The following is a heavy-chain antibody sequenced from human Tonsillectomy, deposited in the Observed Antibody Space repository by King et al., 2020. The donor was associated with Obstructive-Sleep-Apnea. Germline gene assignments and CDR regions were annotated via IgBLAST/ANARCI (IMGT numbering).Heavy chain of an antibody. CDR1: GFTFSSYS. V-gene: IGHV3-21*01. J-gene: IGHJ5*02. Sequence: VQLVESGGGLVKPGGSLRLSCAASGFTFSSYSMNWVRQAPGKGLEWVSCISSSSSYIYYADSLKGRFTISRDNAKNSLYLQMNSLRAEDTAVDYCAGDDYGDYGWFDPWGQGTLVTVSA. CDR3: AGDDYGDYGWFDP. D-gene: IGHD4-17*01. CDR2: ISSSSSYI.